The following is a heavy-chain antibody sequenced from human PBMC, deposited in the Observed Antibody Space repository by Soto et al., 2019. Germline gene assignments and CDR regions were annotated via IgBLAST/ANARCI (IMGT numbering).Heavy chain of an antibody. J-gene: IGHJ4*02. D-gene: IGHD1-26*01. V-gene: IGHV3-23*01. CDR3: APYSGSYFSGY. CDR1: GFTFSSYA. Sequence: LRLSCAASGFTFSSYAMSWVRQAPGKGLEWVSAISGSGGSTYYADSVKGRFTISRDNSKNTLYLQMNSLRAEDTAVYYCAPYSGSYFSGYWGQGTLVTVSS. CDR2: ISGSGGST.